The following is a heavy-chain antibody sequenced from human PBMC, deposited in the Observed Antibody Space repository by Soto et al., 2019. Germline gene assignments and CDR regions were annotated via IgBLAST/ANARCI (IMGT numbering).Heavy chain of an antibody. Sequence: SETRSLTCTVSGGSISSYYWSWIRQPPGKGLEWIGYIYYSGSTNYNPSLKSRVTISVDTSKNQFSLKLSSVTAADTAVYYCARDLVHYDFWSGYYNWFDPWGQGTLVTVSS. J-gene: IGHJ5*02. CDR1: GGSISSYY. D-gene: IGHD3-3*01. V-gene: IGHV4-59*01. CDR3: ARDLVHYDFWSGYYNWFDP. CDR2: IYYSGST.